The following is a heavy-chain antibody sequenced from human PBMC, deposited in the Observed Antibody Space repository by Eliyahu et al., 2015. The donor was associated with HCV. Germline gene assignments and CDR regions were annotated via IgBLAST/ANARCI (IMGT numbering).Heavy chain of an antibody. D-gene: IGHD4-17*01. J-gene: IGHJ3*02. CDR2: IYYSGST. V-gene: IGHV4-39*01. CDR3: ARHRTVYAFDI. CDR1: GGSISSSSNY. Sequence: QLQLQESGPGLVKPSETLSLTCTVSGGSISSSSNYWGWIRQPPGKGPEWIGSIYYSGSTYYNPSLKSRVTISVDTSKNHFSLKLNSVTAADTAVYYCARHRTVYAFDIWGLGTMVTVSS.